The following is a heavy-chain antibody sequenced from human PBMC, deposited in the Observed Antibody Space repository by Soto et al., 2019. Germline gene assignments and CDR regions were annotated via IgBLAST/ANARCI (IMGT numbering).Heavy chain of an antibody. Sequence: ASVKVSCKVSGYTLTELSMHWVRQAPGKGLEWMGGFDPEDGETIYAQKFQGRVTMTEDTSTDTAYMELSSLRSEDTAVYYCATGGPVVVPADAFDIWGQGTMVTVSS. CDR2: FDPEDGET. J-gene: IGHJ3*02. V-gene: IGHV1-24*01. CDR1: GYTLTELS. D-gene: IGHD3-22*01. CDR3: ATGGPVVVPADAFDI.